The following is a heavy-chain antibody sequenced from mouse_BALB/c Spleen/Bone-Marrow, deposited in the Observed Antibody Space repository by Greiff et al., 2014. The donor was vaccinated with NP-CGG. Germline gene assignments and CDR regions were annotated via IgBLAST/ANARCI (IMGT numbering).Heavy chain of an antibody. D-gene: IGHD2-4*01. CDR1: GFNIKDYY. Sequence: EVQVVESGAELVRSGASVKLSCTASGFNIKDYYMHWVKQRPEQGLEWIGWIDPENGDTEYAPKFQGKATMTADTSSNTAYLQLSSLTSEDTAVYYCNARGDYDFDYIDYWGQGTTLTVSS. J-gene: IGHJ2*01. CDR2: IDPENGDT. V-gene: IGHV14-4*02. CDR3: NARGDYDFDYIDY.